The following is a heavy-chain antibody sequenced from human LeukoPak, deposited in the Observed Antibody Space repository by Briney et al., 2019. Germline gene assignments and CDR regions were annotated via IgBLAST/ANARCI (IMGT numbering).Heavy chain of an antibody. CDR1: GYTFTGYY. V-gene: IGHV1-2*02. CDR2: INPNSGGT. D-gene: IGHD6-13*01. J-gene: IGHJ3*02. CDR3: ARDSSSWYSTWGAFDI. Sequence: ASVKVSCKASGYTFTGYYMHWVRQAPGQGLEWMGWINPNSGGTNYAQKFQGRVTMTRDTSISTAYMELSRLRSDDTAVYYCARDSSSWYSTWGAFDIWGQGTMVTVSS.